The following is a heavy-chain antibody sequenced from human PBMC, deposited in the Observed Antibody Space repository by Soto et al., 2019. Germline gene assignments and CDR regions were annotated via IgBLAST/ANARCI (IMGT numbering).Heavy chain of an antibody. J-gene: IGHJ6*02. V-gene: IGHV4-31*03. CDR2: IYYSGST. CDR3: ARDRASAAYYCCGRDV. Sequence: QVQLQESGPGLVKPSQTLSLTCTVSGGSISSSGYYWSWIRQHPGKGLEWIGYIYYSGSTYYNPSLKSRVTISVDTSKNQFSLKLSSVTAADTAVYYCARDRASAAYYCCGRDVWGQGTTVTVSS. D-gene: IGHD2-15*01. CDR1: GGSISSSGYY.